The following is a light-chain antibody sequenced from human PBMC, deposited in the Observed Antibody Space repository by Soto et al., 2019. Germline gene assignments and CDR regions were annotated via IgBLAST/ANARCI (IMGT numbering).Light chain of an antibody. CDR2: EGS. CDR3: CSYAGSSTYV. Sequence: QSALTQSASVSGSPGQSITISCTGTSSDVGSYNLVSWYQQHPVKAPKLMIYEGSKRPSGVSNRFSGSKSGNTASLTISGLQAEYEADYYCCSYAGSSTYVFGTGTKLTVL. V-gene: IGLV2-23*01. CDR1: SSDVGSYNL. J-gene: IGLJ1*01.